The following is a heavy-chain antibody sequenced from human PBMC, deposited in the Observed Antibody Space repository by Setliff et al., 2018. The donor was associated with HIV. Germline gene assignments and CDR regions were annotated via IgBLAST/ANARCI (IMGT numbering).Heavy chain of an antibody. Sequence: ASETLSLTCAVYGGSFSGYYWSWIRQPPGKGLEWIGSIYYSGSTNYNPSLKSRVTISVDTSKNQFSLKLSSVTAADTAVYFCARGHTKNYYGGDFFDYWGQGTLVTVSS. J-gene: IGHJ4*02. CDR3: ARGHTKNYYGGDFFDY. CDR1: GGSFSGYY. CDR2: IYYSGST. V-gene: IGHV4-34*11. D-gene: IGHD1-26*01.